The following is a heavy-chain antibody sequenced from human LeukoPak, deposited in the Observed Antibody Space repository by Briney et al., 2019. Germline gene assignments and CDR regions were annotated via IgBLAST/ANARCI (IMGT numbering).Heavy chain of an antibody. CDR1: GFTFSSYA. V-gene: IGHV3-23*01. Sequence: GALRLSCAASGFTFSSYAMSWVRQAPGKGLEWVSAISGSGGSTYCADSVKGRLTISRDNSKNTLYLQMNSLRAEDTAVYYCAKISSRDIVVVRDVWGQGTTVTVSS. J-gene: IGHJ6*02. CDR3: AKISSRDIVVVRDV. CDR2: ISGSGGST. D-gene: IGHD2-15*01.